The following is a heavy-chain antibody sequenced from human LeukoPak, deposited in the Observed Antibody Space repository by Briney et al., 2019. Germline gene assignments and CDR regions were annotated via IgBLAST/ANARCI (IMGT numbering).Heavy chain of an antibody. Sequence: GGSLRLSCSASGFTFSNYAIHWVRQAPGKGLEYVSAISNNGGSTYYADSVKGRFTISRDNSKNTVYLQMGSLRAEDTAVFYCVRGYGYGTLHLWGQGTLVTVSS. CDR2: ISNNGGST. D-gene: IGHD5-18*01. CDR1: GFTFSNYA. V-gene: IGHV3-64D*06. J-gene: IGHJ1*01. CDR3: VRGYGYGTLHL.